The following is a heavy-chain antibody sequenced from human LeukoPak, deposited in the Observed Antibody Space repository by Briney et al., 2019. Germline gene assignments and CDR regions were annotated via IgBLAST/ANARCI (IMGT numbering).Heavy chain of an antibody. V-gene: IGHV1-2*02. J-gene: IGHJ4*02. CDR2: INPNSGGT. Sequence: AASVKVSCKASGYTFTGYYMHWVRQAPGQGLEWMGWINPNSGGTNYAQKFQGRVTMTRDTSISTAYMELSRLRSDDTAVYYCARARPGGYSYGYSDWGQGTLVTVSS. D-gene: IGHD5-18*01. CDR3: ARARPGGYSYGYSD. CDR1: GYTFTGYY.